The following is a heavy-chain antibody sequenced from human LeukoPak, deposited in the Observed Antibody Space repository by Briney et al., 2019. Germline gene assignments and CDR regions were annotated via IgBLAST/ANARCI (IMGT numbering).Heavy chain of an antibody. J-gene: IGHJ6*02. Sequence: GGSLRLSCVASGFTVISNYMSWVRQAPGKGLEWVSVIYSDGSIHYTDSVKGRFTISRDNSKNTVFLQMNSLRADDTAVYYCARDLLAAPGMDVWGQGTTVTVSS. CDR1: GFTVISNY. V-gene: IGHV3-53*01. CDR2: IYSDGSI. CDR3: ARDLLAAPGMDV. D-gene: IGHD6-13*01.